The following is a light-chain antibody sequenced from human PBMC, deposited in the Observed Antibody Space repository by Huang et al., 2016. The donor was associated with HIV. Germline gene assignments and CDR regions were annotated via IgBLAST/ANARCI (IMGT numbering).Light chain of an antibody. V-gene: IGKV3-20*01. Sequence: IVLTQSPDTLSLSPGERAALSCRASQTINSNYLAWYQQKPGRAPRLLIYRASTRATGVPDRFSGSGSGTDFNLTISRLEPEDFAVYYCQQYGSSFLTFGGGTTVEI. CDR1: QTINSNY. J-gene: IGKJ4*01. CDR2: RAS. CDR3: QQYGSSFLT.